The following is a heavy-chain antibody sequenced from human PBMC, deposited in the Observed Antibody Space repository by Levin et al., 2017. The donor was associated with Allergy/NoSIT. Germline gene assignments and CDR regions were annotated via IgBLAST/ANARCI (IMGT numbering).Heavy chain of an antibody. Sequence: GESLKISCKASGYTFTGYYMHWVRQAPGQGLEWMGWINPNSGGTNYAQKFQGRVTMTRDTSISTAYMELSRLRSDDTAVYYCARLPSYDSSGYYYWGQGTLVTVSS. CDR2: INPNSGGT. J-gene: IGHJ4*02. D-gene: IGHD3-22*01. CDR3: ARLPSYDSSGYYY. CDR1: GYTFTGYY. V-gene: IGHV1-2*02.